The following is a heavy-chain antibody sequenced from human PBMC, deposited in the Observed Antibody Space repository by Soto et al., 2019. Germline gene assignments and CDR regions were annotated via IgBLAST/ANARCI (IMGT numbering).Heavy chain of an antibody. CDR3: AKGSLVYGDVSLFDY. Sequence: EVQLLESGGGLVQPGGSLRLSCAASGFTFSSYAMSWVRQAPGKGLEWVSAISGSGGSTYYADSVKGRFTISRDNSKNTLYLQMNRLRAEDTAVYYCAKGSLVYGDVSLFDYWGQGTLVTVSS. CDR2: ISGSGGST. D-gene: IGHD3-10*01. CDR1: GFTFSSYA. J-gene: IGHJ4*02. V-gene: IGHV3-23*01.